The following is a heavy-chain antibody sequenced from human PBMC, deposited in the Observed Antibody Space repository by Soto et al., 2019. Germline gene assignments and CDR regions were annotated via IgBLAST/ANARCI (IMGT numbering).Heavy chain of an antibody. CDR2: IYYSGGT. D-gene: IGHD3-22*01. CDR1: GGSISSGGYY. J-gene: IGHJ5*02. CDR3: ARTSYDSSGTAADP. Sequence: QVQLQASGTGLVKPLQTLSLTCTVSGGSISSGGYYWSWIRQHPGKGLEWIGYIYYSGGTYYNPSLKSRFNISVYTSKNQFSLKLSSVTAADTAVYYCARTSYDSSGTAADPWGQGTLVTVSS. V-gene: IGHV4-31*03.